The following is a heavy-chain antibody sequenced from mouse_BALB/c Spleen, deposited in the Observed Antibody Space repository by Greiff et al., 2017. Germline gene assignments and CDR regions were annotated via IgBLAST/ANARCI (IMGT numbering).Heavy chain of an antibody. CDR2: ISSGGSYT. CDR1: GFTFSSYT. CDR3: ASRIPDGYYAMDY. V-gene: IGHV5-6-4*01. Sequence: EVQGVESGGGLVKPGGSLKLSCAASGFTFSSYTMSWVRQTPEKRLEWVATISSGGSYTYYPDSVKGRFTISRDNAKNNLYLQMSSLKSEDTAMYYCASRIPDGYYAMDYWGQGTSVTVSS. J-gene: IGHJ4*01. D-gene: IGHD2-3*01.